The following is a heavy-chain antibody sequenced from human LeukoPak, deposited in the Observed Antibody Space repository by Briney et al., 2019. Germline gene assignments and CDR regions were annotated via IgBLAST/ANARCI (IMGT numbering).Heavy chain of an antibody. V-gene: IGHV1-2*02. D-gene: IGHD5-18*01. CDR3: ARGVDTAMVTSFSWSGSYYYYYYMDV. Sequence: GAVMVSCRASGYTFTGYYMHWVRQAPGQGLEGMGWINPNSGGKNYSEKFQGRVTMTRDTSISTAYMALSRLSSDDTAVYYCARGVDTAMVTSFSWSGSYYYYYYMDVWGKGTTVTISS. J-gene: IGHJ6*03. CDR1: GYTFTGYY. CDR2: INPNSGGK.